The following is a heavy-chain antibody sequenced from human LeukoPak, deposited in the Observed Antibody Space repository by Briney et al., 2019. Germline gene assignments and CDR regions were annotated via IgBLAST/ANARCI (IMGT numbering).Heavy chain of an antibody. D-gene: IGHD3-22*01. J-gene: IGHJ4*02. CDR1: GFTFRSYA. CDR3: ARARFSSSGPNDY. CDR2: MSYDGSNK. V-gene: IGHV3-30*04. Sequence: GGSLRLSCAASGFTFRSYAMHWVRQAPGKGLEWVTVMSYDGSNKYYADSVKGRFTISRDNSKNTLYLQMNSLRAEDTAVYYCARARFSSSGPNDYWGQGTLVTVSS.